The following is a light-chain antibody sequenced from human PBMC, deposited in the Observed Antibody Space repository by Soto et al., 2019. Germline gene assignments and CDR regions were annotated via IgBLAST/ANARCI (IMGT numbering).Light chain of an antibody. CDR1: QSIRSER. V-gene: IGKV3-20*01. J-gene: IGKJ5*01. CDR2: DAS. CDR3: QEYDGAPIT. Sequence: IVLTQAPNTLPFSPGPRPTLSGRASQSIRSERLAWYQQKPGQAPRLVIFDASNRASGMPERFSGSGSGTDFTLTIARLEPEDFAVYYCQEYDGAPITFGLGTRLEIK.